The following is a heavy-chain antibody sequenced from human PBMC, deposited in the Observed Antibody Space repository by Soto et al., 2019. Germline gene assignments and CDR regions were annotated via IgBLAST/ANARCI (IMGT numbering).Heavy chain of an antibody. CDR1: GYTFTSYG. V-gene: IGHV1-18*01. D-gene: IGHD7-27*01. J-gene: IGHJ4*02. Sequence: QVQLVQSGAEVKKPGASVKVSCKASGYTFTSYGISWVRQAPGQGLEWMGWISAYNGNTNYAQKLQGRVTMTTDTSTSTAYMELRSLRSDDTAVYYCARVLDLTSTYPRTGDFMGDYWGQGTLVTVSS. CDR2: ISAYNGNT. CDR3: ARVLDLTSTYPRTGDFMGDY.